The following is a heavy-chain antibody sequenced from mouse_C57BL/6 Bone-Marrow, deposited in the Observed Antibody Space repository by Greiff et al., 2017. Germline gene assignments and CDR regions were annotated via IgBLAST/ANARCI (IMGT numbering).Heavy chain of an antibody. CDR3: AHGNYFYWYFAV. Sequence: QVQLQQPGAELVKPGASVKLSCKASGYTFTSYWMHWVKQRPGRGFEWIGRIDPNRGGTKYNEKFKSKATLTVDKPSSTAYMQLSSLTSEDSAVYYCAHGNYFYWYFAVWGTGTTVTVSS. CDR2: IDPNRGGT. V-gene: IGHV1-72*01. CDR1: GYTFTSYW. J-gene: IGHJ1*03. D-gene: IGHD2-1*01.